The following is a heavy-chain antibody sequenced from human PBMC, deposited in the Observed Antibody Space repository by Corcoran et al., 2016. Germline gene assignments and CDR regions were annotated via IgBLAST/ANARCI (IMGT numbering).Heavy chain of an antibody. V-gene: IGHV4-39*07. Sequence: QLQLQESGPGLVKPSETLSLTCTVSGGSISSSSFYWGWIRQPPGKGLEWIGSIYYSGSTYYNPSLKSRVTISVDTSKNQFSLKLSSVTAADTAVYYCARDTTVRYSYFDYWGQGTLVTVSS. J-gene: IGHJ4*02. D-gene: IGHD1-1*01. CDR2: IYYSGST. CDR1: GGSISSSSFY. CDR3: ARDTTVRYSYFDY.